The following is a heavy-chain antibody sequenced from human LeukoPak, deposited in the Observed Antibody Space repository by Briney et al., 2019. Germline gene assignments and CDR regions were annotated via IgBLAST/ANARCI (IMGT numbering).Heavy chain of an antibody. CDR1: GFTVSSNY. CDR2: IYSGGST. CDR3: ARELGLAYFQH. V-gene: IGHV3-53*01. J-gene: IGHJ1*01. Sequence: GGSLRLSCAASGFTVSSNYMSWVRQAPGKGLEWVSVIYSGGSTYYADSVKGRFTISRDNSKNTLYLQINSLRAEDTTVYYCARELGLAYFQHWGQGTLVTVSS.